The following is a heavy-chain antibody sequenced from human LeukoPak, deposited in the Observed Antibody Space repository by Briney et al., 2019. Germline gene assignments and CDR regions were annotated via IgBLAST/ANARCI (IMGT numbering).Heavy chain of an antibody. V-gene: IGHV3-53*05. CDR1: GFTVRSSY. CDR2: TYNDGST. CDR3: ARDPLL. Sequence: GGSLRLSCAASGFTVRSSYMNWVRQAPGKGLEWVSVTYNDGSTYYAASVKGRFTISRDNSKNTLYLQMNSLRAEDTAVYYCARDPLLWGQGTLVTVSS. J-gene: IGHJ4*02.